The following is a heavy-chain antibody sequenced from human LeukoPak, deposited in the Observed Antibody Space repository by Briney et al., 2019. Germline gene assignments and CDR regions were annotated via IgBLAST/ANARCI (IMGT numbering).Heavy chain of an antibody. CDR2: IYYSGST. D-gene: IGHD3-22*01. CDR1: GGSISSSRYY. V-gene: IGHV4-39*01. CDR3: RGYYDSLDY. Sequence: SETLSLTCTVSGGSISSSRYYWGWIRQPPGKGLEWIGSIYYSGSTYYNPSLKSRVTISVDTSKNQFSLKLSSVTAADTAVYYCRGYYDSLDYWGQGALVTVSS. J-gene: IGHJ4*02.